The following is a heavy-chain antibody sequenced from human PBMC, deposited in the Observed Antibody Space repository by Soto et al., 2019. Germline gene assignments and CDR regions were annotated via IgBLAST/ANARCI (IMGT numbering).Heavy chain of an antibody. V-gene: IGHV4-59*01. Sequence: SETLSLTCTVSGGSLSSYYWTWIRQPPGKGLEWIGYVYSTGATNYNPSLRSRVTMSIDASKNQFSLKVRSVTAADTAVYFCARAHTGGWYVTDHWGQGTMVTVSS. CDR1: GGSLSSYY. J-gene: IGHJ4*02. CDR3: ARAHTGGWYVTDH. CDR2: VYSTGAT. D-gene: IGHD6-19*01.